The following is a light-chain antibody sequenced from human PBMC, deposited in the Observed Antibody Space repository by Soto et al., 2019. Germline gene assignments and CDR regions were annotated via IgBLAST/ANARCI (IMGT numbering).Light chain of an antibody. CDR2: KAS. Sequence: DILMTQSPSTLSASVGDRVTITCRASQTISTLLAWYQQRPGKAPNLLIYKASSLESGVPSRFSGSGSGTEFTLTISSLQPDDFATYFCQQYSTYPWTFGQGTKVEVK. J-gene: IGKJ1*01. V-gene: IGKV1-5*03. CDR1: QTISTL. CDR3: QQYSTYPWT.